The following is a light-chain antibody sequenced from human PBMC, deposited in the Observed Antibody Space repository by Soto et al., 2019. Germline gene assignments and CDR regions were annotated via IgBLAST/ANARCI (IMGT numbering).Light chain of an antibody. CDR2: RNN. V-gene: IGLV1-47*01. J-gene: IGLJ2*01. CDR3: AAGDDSLSGVV. Sequence: QSVLTQPPSASGTPGQGVTISCSGSSSNIGSSHVYWYHQLPGTAPKLLIYRNNQRPSGVPDRFSGSKSGASASLAISGLRSDDEADYYCAAGDDSLSGVVFGGGTKVTVL. CDR1: SSNIGSSH.